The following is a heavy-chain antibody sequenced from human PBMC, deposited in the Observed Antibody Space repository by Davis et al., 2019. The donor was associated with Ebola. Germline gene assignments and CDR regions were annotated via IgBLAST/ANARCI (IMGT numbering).Heavy chain of an antibody. V-gene: IGHV4-61*03. CDR2: IYYSGST. CDR1: GGSVSSGSYY. D-gene: IGHD3-3*01. CDR3: ARGGSVYYDFWSGYYASY. Sequence: MPSETLSLTCTVSGGSVSSGSYYWSWIRQPPGKGLEWIGYIYYSGSTNYNPSLKSRVTISVDTSKKHFSLKLSSVTAADTAVYYCARGGSVYYDFWSGYYASYWGQGTLVTVSS. J-gene: IGHJ4*02.